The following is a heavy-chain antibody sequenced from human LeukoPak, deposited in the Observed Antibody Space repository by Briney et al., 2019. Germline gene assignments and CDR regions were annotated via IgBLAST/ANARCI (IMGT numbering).Heavy chain of an antibody. CDR3: ARESVPPYCGGDCCLDY. CDR1: GGSFSIYA. Sequence: SVKVSCKASGGSFSIYAISWVRHAPGQGLEWMGRIIPIFGTANYAQKFQGRVTITTDESTSTAYMELSSLRSEGTAVYYCARESVPPYCGGDCCLDYWGQGTLVTVSS. D-gene: IGHD2-21*02. J-gene: IGHJ4*02. V-gene: IGHV1-69*05. CDR2: IIPIFGTA.